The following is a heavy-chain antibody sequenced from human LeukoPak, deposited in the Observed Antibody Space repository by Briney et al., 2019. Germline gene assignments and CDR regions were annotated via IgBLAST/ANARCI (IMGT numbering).Heavy chain of an antibody. CDR3: AHRRVTVGALAHFDY. J-gene: IGHJ4*02. D-gene: IGHD1-26*01. CDR1: GFSLSTSGVG. V-gene: IGHV2-5*02. CDR2: IYWDDDK. Sequence: SGPTLVNPTQTLTLTCTFSGFSLSTSGVGVGWMRQPPGKALEWLALIYWDDDKRYSPSLKSRLTITKDTSKNQVVLTMTNMDPVDTASYYCAHRRVTVGALAHFDYWGQGTLVTVSS.